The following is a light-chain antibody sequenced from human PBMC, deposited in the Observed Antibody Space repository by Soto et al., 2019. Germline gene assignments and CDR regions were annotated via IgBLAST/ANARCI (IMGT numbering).Light chain of an antibody. CDR2: DVS. CDR3: SSYTGTATVV. V-gene: IGLV2-11*01. J-gene: IGLJ7*01. Sequence: QSALTQPRSVSGSPGQSVTISCTGTSSDVGGYYYVSWYQQHPGKAPKLMIYDVSKRPSGVPDRFSGSKSGNTASLTISGRQAEEEADYYCSSYTGTATVVFGGGTQLTVL. CDR1: SSDVGGYYY.